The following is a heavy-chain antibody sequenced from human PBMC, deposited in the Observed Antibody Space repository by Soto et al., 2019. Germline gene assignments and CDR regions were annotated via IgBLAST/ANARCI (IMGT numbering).Heavy chain of an antibody. CDR1: GFTFSSYA. CDR3: ARVAVEMATIHVFAY. CDR2: ISYDGSNK. V-gene: IGHV3-30-3*01. Sequence: QVQLVESGGGVVQPGRSLRLSCAASGFTFSSYAMHWVRQAPGKGLEWVAVISYDGSNKYYADSVKGRFTISRDNSKNTLYRQMNSLRAEDTAVYYCARVAVEMATIHVFAYWGQGTLVTVSS. J-gene: IGHJ4*02. D-gene: IGHD5-12*01.